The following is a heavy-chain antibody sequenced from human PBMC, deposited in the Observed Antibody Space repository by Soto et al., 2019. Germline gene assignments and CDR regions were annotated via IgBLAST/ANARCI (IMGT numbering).Heavy chain of an antibody. CDR2: ITSKSGSK. J-gene: IGHJ4*02. D-gene: IGHD3-3*01. CDR3: VQGVDFWSGYNY. V-gene: IGHV3-9*01. Sequence: QTGGSLRLSCAASGFKVDDYSMHWVRQPPGKGLEWISGITSKSGSKGYVDSVKGRFTISRDNAKNSLYLQMDSLRPEDTAIYFCVQGVDFWSGYNYWGQGTLVTVSS. CDR1: GFKVDDYS.